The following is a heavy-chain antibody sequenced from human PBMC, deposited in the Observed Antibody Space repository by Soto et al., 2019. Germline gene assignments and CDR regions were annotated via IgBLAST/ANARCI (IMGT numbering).Heavy chain of an antibody. D-gene: IGHD2-15*01. CDR3: AHRRPSAAVDY. CDR1: GFSLSTSGVG. CDR2: IYWDNDK. Sequence: QITLKESGPTLVKPTQTLTLTCTFSGFSLSTSGVGVGWIRQPPGKALEWLAVIYWDNDKRYSPSLKSRLTITQDTSKNPVSLTMTSMDPVDTATYYCAHRRPSAAVDYWGQGTLAPVSS. J-gene: IGHJ4*02. V-gene: IGHV2-5*02.